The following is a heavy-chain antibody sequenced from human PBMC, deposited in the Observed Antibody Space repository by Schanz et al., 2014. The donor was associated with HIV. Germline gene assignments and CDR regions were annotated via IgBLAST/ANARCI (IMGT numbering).Heavy chain of an antibody. J-gene: IGHJ6*02. CDR2: IHGGGGIP. D-gene: IGHD2-2*01. CDR3: AKDTVARLVVPEGGMDV. CDR1: STYA. V-gene: IGHV3-23*01. Sequence: STYAMTWVRQAPGKGLEWVASIHGGGGIPYYADFVKGRFTVSRDNSKNTLYLQMNSLRIEDTAVYYCAKDTVARLVVPEGGMDVWGQGTTVTVSS.